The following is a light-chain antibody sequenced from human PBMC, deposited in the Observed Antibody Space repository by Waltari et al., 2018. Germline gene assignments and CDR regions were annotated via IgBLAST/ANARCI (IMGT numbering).Light chain of an antibody. J-gene: IGKJ4*01. CDR2: DAS. Sequence: EIVLTQSPATLSLSPGERATLSCRASQSVSSYLAWYQQKPGQAPRRLIYDASNRATGIPARFSGSGSGTDFTITISSIEPEDFAVYYCQQRSNWPTPTFGGGTKVEIK. V-gene: IGKV3-11*01. CDR1: QSVSSY. CDR3: QQRSNWPTPT.